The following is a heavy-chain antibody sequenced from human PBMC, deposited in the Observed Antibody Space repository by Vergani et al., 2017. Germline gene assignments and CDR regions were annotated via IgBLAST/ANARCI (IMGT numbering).Heavy chain of an antibody. CDR3: ARAPVWSGYSYFYMDV. V-gene: IGHV1-69*02. CDR1: GGTFSSYT. Sequence: QVQLVQSGAEVKKPGSSVKVSCKASGGTFSSYTISWVRQAPGQGLEWMGRIIAILGMANYAQKFQGRVTITADKSTSTAYMELSSLRSEDTAVYYCARAPVWSGYSYFYMDVWGKGTTVTVSS. CDR2: IIAILGMA. D-gene: IGHD3-3*01. J-gene: IGHJ6*03.